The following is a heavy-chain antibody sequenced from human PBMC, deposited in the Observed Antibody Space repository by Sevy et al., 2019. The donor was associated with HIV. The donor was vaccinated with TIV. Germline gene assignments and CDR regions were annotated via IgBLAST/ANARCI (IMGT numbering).Heavy chain of an antibody. J-gene: IGHJ4*02. V-gene: IGHV1-18*01. CDR2: ISAYNGNT. D-gene: IGHD1-1*01. CDR3: GREQLELPYFDY. Sequence: ASVKVSCKASGYTFTSYGISWVGQAPGQGLEGMGWISAYNGNTNYAQKLQGRVTMTTDTSTSTAYMELRSLRSDDTAVYYCGREQLELPYFDYWGQGTLVTVSS. CDR1: GYTFTSYG.